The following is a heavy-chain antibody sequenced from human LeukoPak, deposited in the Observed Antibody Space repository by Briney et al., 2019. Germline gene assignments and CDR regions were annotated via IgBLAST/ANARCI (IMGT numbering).Heavy chain of an antibody. J-gene: IGHJ5*02. D-gene: IGHD5-18*01. CDR3: ARVRGTAMVSGYNWFDP. CDR2: ISAYNGNT. V-gene: IGHV1-18*01. CDR1: GYTFTSYG. Sequence: GASVKVSCKASGYTFTSYGISWVRQAPGQGLEWMGWISAYNGNTNYAQKLQGRVTMTTDTSTSTAYMELRSLRSDDTAVYYCARVRGTAMVSGYNWFDPWGQGTLVTVSS.